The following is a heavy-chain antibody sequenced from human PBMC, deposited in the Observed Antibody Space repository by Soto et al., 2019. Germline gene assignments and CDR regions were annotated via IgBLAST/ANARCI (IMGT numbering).Heavy chain of an antibody. J-gene: IGHJ6*02. V-gene: IGHV3-21*01. CDR2: ISSSSLYI. CDR1: GFTFSNYT. Sequence: EVQLVESGGGLVKPGGSLRVSCAASGFTFSNYTMNWVRQAPGKGLEWVSAISSSSLYIYYADSVKGRFTISRDNAKKSLDMQMNRLGAEDTAVYYCARGNCVFWSGYSNYFSMDVWAQGTTVPVSS. D-gene: IGHD3-3*01. CDR3: ARGNCVFWSGYSNYFSMDV.